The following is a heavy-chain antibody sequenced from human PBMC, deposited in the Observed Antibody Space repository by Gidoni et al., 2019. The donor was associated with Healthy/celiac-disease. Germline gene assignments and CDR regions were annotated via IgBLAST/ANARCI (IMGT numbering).Heavy chain of an antibody. CDR1: GFTFSSYS. Sequence: EVQLVESGGGLVKPGGSLRLSCAASGFTFSSYSMNWVRQAPGKGLEWVSSISSSSSYIYYADSVKGRFTISRDNAKNSLYLQMNSLRAEDTAVYYCARDLNYGGNSQDYWGQGTLVTVSS. D-gene: IGHD4-17*01. CDR2: ISSSSSYI. V-gene: IGHV3-21*01. CDR3: ARDLNYGGNSQDY. J-gene: IGHJ4*02.